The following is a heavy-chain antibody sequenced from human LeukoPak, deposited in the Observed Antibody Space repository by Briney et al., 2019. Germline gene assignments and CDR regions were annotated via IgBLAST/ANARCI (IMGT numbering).Heavy chain of an antibody. J-gene: IGHJ4*02. D-gene: IGHD6-13*01. CDR1: GDSFSSNSAA. CDR2: TYHRSTWYD. V-gene: IGHV6-1*01. CDR3: TREVAGTGGFDY. Sequence: PSQTLSLTCAISGDSFSSNSAAWNWIRQSPSRGLEWLGRTYHRSTWYDDYVVSVRSRLTITPDISKNQVSLQLNSVTPEDTAVYYCTREVAGTGGFDYWGQGITVTVSS.